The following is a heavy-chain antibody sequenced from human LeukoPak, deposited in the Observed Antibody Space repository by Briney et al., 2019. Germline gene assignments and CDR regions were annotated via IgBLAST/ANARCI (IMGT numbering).Heavy chain of an antibody. J-gene: IGHJ6*02. CDR1: GFTFSNYA. V-gene: IGHV4-59*08. D-gene: IGHD3-3*01. Sequence: PGGSLRLSCAASGFTFSNYAMSWIRQPPGKGLECIAYIQHSGSTNYNPSLKSRVTISVDTSKNQFSLKLSSVTAADTAVYYCARHQGDFWSGYTYAMDVWGQGTTVTVSS. CDR3: ARHQGDFWSGYTYAMDV. CDR2: IQHSGST.